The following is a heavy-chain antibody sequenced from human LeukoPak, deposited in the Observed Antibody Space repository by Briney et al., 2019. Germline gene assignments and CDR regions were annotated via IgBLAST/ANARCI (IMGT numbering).Heavy chain of an antibody. CDR3: ARGYYGSGSHCCHMDV. D-gene: IGHD3-10*01. CDR1: VGSFSGYY. Sequence: SETLSLTCAVYVGSFSGYYWSWIRQPPGKGLKWIGEINHSGSTNYNSSLKSRVTISVDTSKNQFSLKLSSVTAADTAVYYCARGYYGSGSHCCHMDVWGKGTTITVS. CDR2: INHSGST. J-gene: IGHJ6*03. V-gene: IGHV4-34*01.